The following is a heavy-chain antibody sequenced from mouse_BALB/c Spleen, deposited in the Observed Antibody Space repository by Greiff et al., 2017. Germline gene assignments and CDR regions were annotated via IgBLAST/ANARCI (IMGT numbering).Heavy chain of an antibody. CDR2: IYPSDSYT. CDR3: TRGAPSGYYFDY. V-gene: IGHV1-69*02. Sequence: QVQLQQPGAELVRPGASVKLSCKASGYTFTSYWINWVKQRPGQGLEWIGNIYPSDSYTNYNQKFKDKATLTVDKSSSTAYMQLSSPTSEDSAVYYCTRGAPSGYYFDYWGQGTTLTVSS. D-gene: IGHD3-1*01. J-gene: IGHJ2*01. CDR1: GYTFTSYW.